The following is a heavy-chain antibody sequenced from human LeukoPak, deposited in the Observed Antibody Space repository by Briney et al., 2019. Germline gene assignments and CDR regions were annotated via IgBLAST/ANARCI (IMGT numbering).Heavy chain of an antibody. J-gene: IGHJ4*02. CDR1: GFAFSDFA. V-gene: IGHV3-30*02. Sequence: PGGSLTLSCAASGFAFSDFAMYWVRHAPGKGLDWVALIRRDGSHKYYAHSIKGRFTISRDNSKNTLYLQMSSLRAEDTAVYYCAKSSIMFAAGRLGSIDFWGQGTLVTVSS. CDR2: IRRDGSHK. D-gene: IGHD6-25*01. CDR3: AKSSIMFAAGRLGSIDF.